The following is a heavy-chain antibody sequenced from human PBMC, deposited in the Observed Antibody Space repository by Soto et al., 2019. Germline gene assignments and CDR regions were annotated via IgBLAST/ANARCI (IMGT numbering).Heavy chain of an antibody. J-gene: IGHJ3*02. Sequence: PGGSLRLSCASSGFTFISYWMTWVRQAPGKGLEWVANIKQDGSEKFYVDSVKGRFTISRDNAKNSLYMQMNSLRAEDTAVYYCARGAGSYFRRVVGAFDIWGQGTMVTVSS. CDR2: IKQDGSEK. V-gene: IGHV3-7*04. CDR3: ARGAGSYFRRVVGAFDI. CDR1: GFTFISYW. D-gene: IGHD3-10*01.